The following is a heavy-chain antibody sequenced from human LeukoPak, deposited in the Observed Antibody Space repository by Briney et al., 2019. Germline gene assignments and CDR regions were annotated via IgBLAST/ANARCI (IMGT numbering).Heavy chain of an antibody. Sequence: GGSLRLSCAASGFNFNIYAMSWVRQAPGKGLEWVSSITSRDGGTFYADSVKGRFTISRDNSKNTLYLQINSLRADDTAIYYCARDRPNYYGSDGHYYRRDGDYWGQGTLVTVSS. CDR1: GFNFNIYA. CDR3: ARDRPNYYGSDGHYYRRDGDY. V-gene: IGHV3-23*01. D-gene: IGHD3-22*01. CDR2: ITSRDGGT. J-gene: IGHJ4*02.